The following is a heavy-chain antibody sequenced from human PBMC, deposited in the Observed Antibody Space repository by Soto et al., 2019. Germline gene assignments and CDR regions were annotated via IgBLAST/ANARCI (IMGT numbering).Heavy chain of an antibody. CDR2: ISAYNGDTET. J-gene: IGHJ4*02. CDR1: GYTFSTYG. Sequence: QVQLVQSGAEVKKPGASVKVSCKASGYTFSTYGISWVRQAPGQGLEWMGWISAYNGDTETNYAKKFQGKVTMTTDTSTSAAYMELRNLRSDDTAVYYCAREAAGMAAAGPDYWGQGTLVTVSS. CDR3: AREAAGMAAAGPDY. D-gene: IGHD6-13*01. V-gene: IGHV1-18*01.